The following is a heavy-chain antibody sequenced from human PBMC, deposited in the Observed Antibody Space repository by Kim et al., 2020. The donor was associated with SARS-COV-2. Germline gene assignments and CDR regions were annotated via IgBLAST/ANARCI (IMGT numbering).Heavy chain of an antibody. CDR2: MNPNIENT. CDR3: ARSRGETTLDGFDV. Sequence: ASVKVSCRAFEYTFNTYDLNWVRQTPGQGLEWLGWMNPNIENTGYVQKFQGRITKTRNSSLSTAYMEPSDLRSDDTAVHYLARSRGETTLDGFDVWGQGT. CDR1: EYTFNTYD. D-gene: IGHD3-10*01. V-gene: IGHV1-8*01. J-gene: IGHJ3*01.